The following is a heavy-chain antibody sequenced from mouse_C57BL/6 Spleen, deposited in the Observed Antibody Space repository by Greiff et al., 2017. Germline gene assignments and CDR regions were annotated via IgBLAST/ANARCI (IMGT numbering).Heavy chain of an antibody. CDR2: IYPGAGAT. CDR3: ARFGNWDYAMDY. CDR1: GYAFRSYW. J-gene: IGHJ4*01. V-gene: IGHV1-80*01. Sequence: QVQLQQSGAELVKPGASVKISCKASGYAFRSYWMNWVKQRPGKGLEWIGQIYPGAGATNYNGKFKGKATLTADKSSSTAYMQLSSLTSEDSAVYFCARFGNWDYAMDYWGQGTSVTVSS. D-gene: IGHD4-1*01.